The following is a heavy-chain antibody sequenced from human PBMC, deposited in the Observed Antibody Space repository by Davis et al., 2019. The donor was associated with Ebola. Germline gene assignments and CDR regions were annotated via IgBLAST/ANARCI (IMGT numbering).Heavy chain of an antibody. Sequence: ASVKVSCKASGNTFTIFDINWVRQAAGQGLEWMGWMNPNSGNTGYAQRFQGRVTMTRDTSMTTAYMELSSLRSEDTAVYYCARGPPLYCRGGSCHLRWADYYGMDVWGQGTRVTVSS. D-gene: IGHD2-15*01. CDR3: ARGPPLYCRGGSCHLRWADYYGMDV. CDR2: MNPNSGNT. J-gene: IGHJ6*02. V-gene: IGHV1-8*01. CDR1: GNTFTIFD.